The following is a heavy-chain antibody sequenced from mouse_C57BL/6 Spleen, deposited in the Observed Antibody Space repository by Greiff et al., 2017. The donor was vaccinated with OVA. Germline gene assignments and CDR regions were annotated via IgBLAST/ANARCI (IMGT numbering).Heavy chain of an antibody. D-gene: IGHD2-4*01. V-gene: IGHV5-17*01. J-gene: IGHJ4*01. CDR2: ISSGSSTI. CDR1: GFTFSDYG. CDR3: ASTRDYPYAMDY. Sequence: EVKLMESGGGLVKPGGSLKLSCAASGFTFSDYGMHWVRQAPEKGLEWVAYISSGSSTIYYADTVKGRFTISRDNAKNTLFLQMTSLRSEDTAMEYCASTRDYPYAMDYWGQGTSVTVSS.